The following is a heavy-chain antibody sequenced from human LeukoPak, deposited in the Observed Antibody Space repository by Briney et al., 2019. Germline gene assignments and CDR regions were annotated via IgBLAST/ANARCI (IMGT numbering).Heavy chain of an antibody. CDR3: VRGYTPDY. J-gene: IGHJ4*02. CDR2: ISETGSTI. D-gene: IGHD5-18*01. Sequence: PGGSLRLSCAASGFTFSSYGMHWVRQAPGKGLEWISFISETGSTIYYADSVTGRFTISRDNAKNSLYLQMDSLRDEDTALYYCVRGYTPDYWGQGALVTVSS. CDR1: GFTFSSYG. V-gene: IGHV3-48*02.